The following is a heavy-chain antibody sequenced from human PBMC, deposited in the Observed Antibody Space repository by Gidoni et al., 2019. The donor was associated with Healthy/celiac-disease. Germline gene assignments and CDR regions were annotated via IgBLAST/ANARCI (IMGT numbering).Heavy chain of an antibody. CDR3: ARLFSFAGDY. J-gene: IGHJ4*02. V-gene: IGHV4-39*01. D-gene: IGHD2-2*01. CDR2: IYYSGST. CDR1: GGSISSSSYY. Sequence: QLQLQESGPGLVKPSETLSLTCIVAGGSISSSSYYWGWIRQPPGKGLEWIGSIYYSGSTYYNPSLKSRVTISVDTSKNQFSLKLSSVTAADTAVYYCARLFSFAGDYWGQGTLVTVSS.